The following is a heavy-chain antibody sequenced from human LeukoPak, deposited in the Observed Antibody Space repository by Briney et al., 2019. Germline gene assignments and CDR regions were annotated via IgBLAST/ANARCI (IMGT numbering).Heavy chain of an antibody. Sequence: GASVKVSCKASGYTFTSYDINWVRQATGQGLEWMGWMNPNSGNTGYAQKFQGRVTMTRNTSISTAYMELSSLRSEDAAVYYCARGCRLRFLEWLSGARKNWFDPWGQGTLVTVSS. V-gene: IGHV1-8*01. CDR3: ARGCRLRFLEWLSGARKNWFDP. J-gene: IGHJ5*02. CDR1: GYTFTSYD. CDR2: MNPNSGNT. D-gene: IGHD3-3*01.